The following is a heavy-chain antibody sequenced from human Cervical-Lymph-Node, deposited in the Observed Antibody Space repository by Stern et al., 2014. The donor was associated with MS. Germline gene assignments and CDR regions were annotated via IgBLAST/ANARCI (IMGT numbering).Heavy chain of an antibody. CDR3: AKLDIGNNAY. CDR2: ISCDGSNK. D-gene: IGHD2-2*03. J-gene: IGHJ4*02. CDR1: GFTFSSYG. V-gene: IGHV3-30*18. Sequence: VQLVESGGGEVQPRRSLRLSFAASGFTFSSYGMHWVRQAPGKGLEWVAVISCDGSNKCYADSVKGRFPITRDNSKYTLFLQMNSMRAGNRAVYYCAKLDIGNNAYWGRGTLVTVS.